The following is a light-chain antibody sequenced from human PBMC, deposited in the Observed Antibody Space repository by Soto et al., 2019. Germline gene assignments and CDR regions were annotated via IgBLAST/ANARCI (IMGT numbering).Light chain of an antibody. V-gene: IGLV1-40*01. CDR1: SSNIGAGYD. Sequence: QSVLTQPPSVSGAPGQRVTISCTGSSSNIGAGYDVHWYQQLPGTAPKLLIYGNSNRPSGVPDRFSGSKSGTSASLAITGLQAEHEADYYCQSYDNSLSGYVFGTGTKLTVL. J-gene: IGLJ1*01. CDR3: QSYDNSLSGYV. CDR2: GNS.